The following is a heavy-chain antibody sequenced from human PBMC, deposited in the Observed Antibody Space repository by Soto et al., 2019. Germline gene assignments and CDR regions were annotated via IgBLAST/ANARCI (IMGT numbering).Heavy chain of an antibody. CDR3: ARERDGSSWSSVEYFQH. CDR1: GYTFSDYG. CDR2: ISGYNGNT. D-gene: IGHD6-19*01. Sequence: QVQLVQSGAEVKKPGASVKVSCKASGYTFSDYGISWVRQAPGQGLEWMGWISGYNGNTNYAQKFQGRVTVTTDTSTRTAYMEVRSLRSDDTAVYYCARERDGSSWSSVEYFQHWDQGTLVTVSS. J-gene: IGHJ1*01. V-gene: IGHV1-18*01.